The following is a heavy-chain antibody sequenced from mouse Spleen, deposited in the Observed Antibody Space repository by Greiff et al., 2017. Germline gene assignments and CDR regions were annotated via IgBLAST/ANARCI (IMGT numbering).Heavy chain of an antibody. CDR1: GYTFTSYW. V-gene: IGHV1-69*01. D-gene: IGHD4-1*01. CDR2: IDPSDSYT. J-gene: IGHJ2*01. CDR3: ARELLFDY. Sequence: QVQLQQPGAELVMPGASVKLSCKASGYTFTSYWMHWVKQRPGQGLEWIGEIDPSDSYTNYNQKFKGKATLTVDKSSSTAYMQLSSLTSEDSAVYYCARELLFDYWGQGTTLTVSS.